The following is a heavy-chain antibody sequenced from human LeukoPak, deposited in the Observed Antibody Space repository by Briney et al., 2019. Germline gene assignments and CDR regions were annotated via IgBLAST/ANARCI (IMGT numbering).Heavy chain of an antibody. Sequence: ASVRVSCKASGYTFTSYDINWVRQATGQGLEWMGWMNPNSGNTGYAQKFQGRVAMTRDTSISTAYMGLSSLRSEDTAVYYCARSRVKYSSSWYPQVIGYWGQGTLVTVSS. CDR3: ARSRVKYSSSWYPQVIGY. V-gene: IGHV1-8*01. D-gene: IGHD6-13*01. CDR1: GYTFTSYD. J-gene: IGHJ4*02. CDR2: MNPNSGNT.